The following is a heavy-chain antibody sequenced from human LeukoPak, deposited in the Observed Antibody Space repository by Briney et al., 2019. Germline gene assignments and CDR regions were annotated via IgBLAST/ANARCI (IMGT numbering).Heavy chain of an antibody. Sequence: GGSLRLSCAASGFTFSSYWMSWVRQAPGKGLEWVANIKQDGSEKYYVDSVKGRFTISRDNAKNSLYLQMNSLRAEDTAVYYCARVWVESSSWYGDVVDYWGQGTLVTVSS. J-gene: IGHJ4*02. CDR2: IKQDGSEK. V-gene: IGHV3-7*01. D-gene: IGHD6-13*01. CDR1: GFTFSSYW. CDR3: ARVWVESSSWYGDVVDY.